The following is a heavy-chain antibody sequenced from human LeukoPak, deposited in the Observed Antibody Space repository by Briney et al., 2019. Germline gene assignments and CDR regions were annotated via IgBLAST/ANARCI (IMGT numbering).Heavy chain of an antibody. J-gene: IGHJ4*02. V-gene: IGHV1-18*01. Sequence: GASVKVSCKASGYTFTSYGITWVRQAPGQGLEWMGWISTYNGNTNYAQKLQGRVTMTTDTSTSTAYMELRSLRFDDRAVYNCASGSSYDSSGRGFDYWGQGTPVTVSS. CDR3: ASGSSYDSSGRGFDY. D-gene: IGHD3-22*01. CDR1: GYTFTSYG. CDR2: ISTYNGNT.